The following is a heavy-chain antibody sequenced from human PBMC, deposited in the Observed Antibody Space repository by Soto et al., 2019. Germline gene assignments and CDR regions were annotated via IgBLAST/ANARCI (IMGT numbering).Heavy chain of an antibody. J-gene: IGHJ6*04. D-gene: IGHD3-3*01. V-gene: IGHV3-66*01. Sequence: PGGSLRLSCAASGFTVSSNYMSWVRQAPGKGLEWVSVIYSGGSTYYADSVKGRFTISRDNSKNTLYLQMNSLRAEDTAVYYCATPHPRFLEWFHRPMDVWGKGTTVTVSS. CDR3: ATPHPRFLEWFHRPMDV. CDR1: GFTVSSNY. CDR2: IYSGGST.